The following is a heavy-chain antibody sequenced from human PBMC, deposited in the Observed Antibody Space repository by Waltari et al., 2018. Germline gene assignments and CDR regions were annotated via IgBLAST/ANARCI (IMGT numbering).Heavy chain of an antibody. J-gene: IGHJ4*02. CDR3: ARLDSSGYYLSY. CDR1: GGSISSSSYY. V-gene: IGHV4-39*01. Sequence: QLQLQESGPGLVKPSETLSLTCTVSGGSISSSSYYWGWIRQPPGKGLEWIGSIYYSGSTYYNPSLKSRVTISVDTSKNQFSLKLSSATAADTAVYYCARLDSSGYYLSYWGQGTLFTVSS. D-gene: IGHD3-22*01. CDR2: IYYSGST.